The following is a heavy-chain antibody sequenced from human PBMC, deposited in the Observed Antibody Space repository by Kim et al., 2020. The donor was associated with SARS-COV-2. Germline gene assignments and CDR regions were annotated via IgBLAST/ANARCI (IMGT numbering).Heavy chain of an antibody. CDR2: INTNTGNP. CDR3: ARAVGESSSWYYEHLDY. J-gene: IGHJ4*02. CDR1: GYTSTSYA. D-gene: IGHD6-13*01. V-gene: IGHV7-4-1*02. Sequence: ASVKVSCKASGYTSTSYAMNWVRQAPGQGLEWMGWINTNTGNPTYAQGFTGRFVFSLDTSVSTAYLQISSLKAEDTAVYYCARAVGESSSWYYEHLDYWGQGTLVTVSS.